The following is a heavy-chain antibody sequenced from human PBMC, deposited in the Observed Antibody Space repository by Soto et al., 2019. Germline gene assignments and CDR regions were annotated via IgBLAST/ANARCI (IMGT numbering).Heavy chain of an antibody. CDR1: GYTFTGYY. CDR2: INPNSGGT. J-gene: IGHJ4*02. V-gene: IGHV1-2*02. Sequence: ASLKVSCKASGYTFTGYYMHWVRQAPGQGLEWMGWINPNSGGTNYAQKFQGRVTMTRDTSISTAYMELSRLRSDDTAVYYCARLEYYDSSGYPDYWGQGTLVTVSS. D-gene: IGHD3-22*01. CDR3: ARLEYYDSSGYPDY.